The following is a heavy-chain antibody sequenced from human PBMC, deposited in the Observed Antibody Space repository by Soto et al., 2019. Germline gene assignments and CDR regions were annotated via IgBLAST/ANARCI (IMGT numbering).Heavy chain of an antibody. CDR1: GFTFSSYA. CDR3: AKGRKAAVAGTTWGDP. V-gene: IGHV3-23*01. D-gene: IGHD6-19*01. Sequence: EVQLLESGGGLVQPGGSLRLSCAASGFTFSSYAMSWVRQAPGKGLEWVSAISGSGGSTYYADSVKGRFTISRDNSKNTLYLQMNSLRAEDTAVYYCAKGRKAAVAGTTWGDPWGQGTLVTVSS. J-gene: IGHJ5*02. CDR2: ISGSGGST.